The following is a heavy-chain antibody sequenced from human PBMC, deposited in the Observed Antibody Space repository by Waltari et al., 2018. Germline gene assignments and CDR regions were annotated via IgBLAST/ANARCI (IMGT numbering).Heavy chain of an antibody. CDR2: ISSSSSYI. V-gene: IGHV3-21*01. CDR3: ARAVSGNDAFDI. J-gene: IGHJ3*02. Sequence: EVQLVESGGGLVKPGGSLRLSCAASGFTFSSYSMNWVRQAPGKGLEWVSSISSSSSYIYYAESVKGRFTISRDNAKNSLYLQMNSLRAEDTAVYYCARAVSGNDAFDIWGQGTMVTVSS. D-gene: IGHD1-1*01. CDR1: GFTFSSYS.